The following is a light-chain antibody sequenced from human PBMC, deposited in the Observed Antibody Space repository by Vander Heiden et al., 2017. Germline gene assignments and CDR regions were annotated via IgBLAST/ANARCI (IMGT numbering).Light chain of an antibody. CDR2: SNN. CDR3: AAWDDSLSGWV. Sequence: QSVLTQPPSVSGTPGQRVTISCSGISPNLGSNYAYWCQQLPGTSPKLLIYSNNQRPEGVPDRFSGAKSGTSASVAISGLRSEDEADYYCAAWDDSLSGWVFGGGTKLTVL. V-gene: IGLV1-47*02. CDR1: SPNLGSNY. J-gene: IGLJ3*02.